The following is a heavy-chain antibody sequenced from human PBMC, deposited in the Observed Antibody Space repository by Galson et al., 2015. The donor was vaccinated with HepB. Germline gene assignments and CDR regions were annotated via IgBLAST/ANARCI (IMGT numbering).Heavy chain of an antibody. CDR3: VRSGDFSGYSSR. D-gene: IGHD2-2*01. J-gene: IGHJ4*02. CDR2: IRSKAMNYAA. V-gene: IGHV3-73*01. CDR1: GFTFSGSA. Sequence: SLRLSCAASGFTFSGSAIHWVRQASGKGPEWIGHIRSKAMNYAALYVPSLKGRFTISRDDSVNVAYLHMRSLKTDDTAVYYCVRSGDFSGYSSRWGQGTLVTVSS.